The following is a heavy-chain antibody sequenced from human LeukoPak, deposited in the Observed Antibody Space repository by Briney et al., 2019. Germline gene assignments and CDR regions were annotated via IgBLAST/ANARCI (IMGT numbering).Heavy chain of an antibody. V-gene: IGHV4-39*01. Sequence: SESLSLTCAVSGGSISSTSYYWAWIRQPPGKGLEWIGTIYYSGSTYHNPSLKSRVTMSVDTSRNQFSLKLSSVDAADTAVYYCAKAGVRYFDSSGLYAFDFWGQGTTVTVSS. CDR1: GGSISSTSYY. J-gene: IGHJ3*01. D-gene: IGHD3-22*01. CDR2: IYYSGST. CDR3: AKAGVRYFDSSGLYAFDF.